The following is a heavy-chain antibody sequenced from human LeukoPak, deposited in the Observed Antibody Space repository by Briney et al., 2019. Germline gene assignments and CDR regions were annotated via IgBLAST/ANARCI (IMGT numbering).Heavy chain of an antibody. J-gene: IGHJ4*02. CDR3: ARVGGGHGGFDY. Sequence: GGSLRLSCAASGFTFSNSWMSWVRQAPGKGLEWVATIKPDGSAQYYVDSVKGRFTISRDNAKNSLYLQMNSLRAEDTAVYYCARVGGGHGGFDYWGQGTLVTVSS. CDR1: GFTFSNSW. CDR2: IKPDGSAQ. D-gene: IGHD4-23*01. V-gene: IGHV3-7*01.